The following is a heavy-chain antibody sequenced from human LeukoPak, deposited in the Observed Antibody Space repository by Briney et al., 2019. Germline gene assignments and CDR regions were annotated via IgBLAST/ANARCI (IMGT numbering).Heavy chain of an antibody. V-gene: IGHV3-30*18. J-gene: IGHJ3*02. CDR2: ISYDGSNK. CDR3: AKEIVPYGGKSNWDRGAFDI. CDR1: GFTFSSYG. D-gene: IGHD4-17*01. Sequence: GGSLRLSCAASGFTFSSYGMHWVRQAPGKGLEWVAVISYDGSNKYYADSVKGRFTISRDNSKNTLYLQMNSLRAEDTAVYSCAKEIVPYGGKSNWDRGAFDIWGQGTMVTASS.